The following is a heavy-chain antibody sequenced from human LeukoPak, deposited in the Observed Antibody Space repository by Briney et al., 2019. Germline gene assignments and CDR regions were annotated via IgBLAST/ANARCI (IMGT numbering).Heavy chain of an antibody. V-gene: IGHV3-64D*06. J-gene: IGHJ4*02. CDR2: ISSNGDNT. CDR1: VGTVCRSG. CDR3: VRGTGY. Sequence: GRTLSLSRALSVGTVCRSGMHWDRQTKGKELEYVSAISSNGDNTYYADSVKGRFTISRDNSKNTLYLQMSSLRADDTAVYYCVRGTGYWGQGTLVTVSS.